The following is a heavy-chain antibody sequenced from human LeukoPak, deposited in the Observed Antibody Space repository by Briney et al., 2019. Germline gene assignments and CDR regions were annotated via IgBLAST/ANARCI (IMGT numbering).Heavy chain of an antibody. J-gene: IGHJ4*02. CDR3: AKDSYSSGWYGYFDY. D-gene: IGHD6-19*01. V-gene: IGHV3-23*01. Sequence: GGSLRLSCAASGFTFSSYAMSWVRQAPGKGLEWVSAISGSGGSTYYADSVKGRFTISRDNSKNTLYVQINNLRAEDTAVYYCAKDSYSSGWYGYFDYWGQGTLVTVSS. CDR2: ISGSGGST. CDR1: GFTFSSYA.